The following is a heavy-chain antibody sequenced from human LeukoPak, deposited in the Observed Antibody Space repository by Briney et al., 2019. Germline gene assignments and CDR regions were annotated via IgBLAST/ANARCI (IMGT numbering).Heavy chain of an antibody. V-gene: IGHV3-23*01. J-gene: IGHJ4*02. Sequence: SGGSLRLSCAASGFTFSSYAMSWVRKAPGKGLEWVSAISGSGGSTYYADSVKGRFTISRDNSKNTLYLQMNSLRAEDTAVYYCARGPRVATYYYFDYWGQGTLVTVSS. CDR2: ISGSGGST. CDR3: ARGPRVATYYYFDY. D-gene: IGHD1-1*01. CDR1: GFTFSSYA.